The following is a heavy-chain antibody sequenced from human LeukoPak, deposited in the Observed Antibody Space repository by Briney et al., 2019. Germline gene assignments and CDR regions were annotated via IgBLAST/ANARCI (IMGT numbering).Heavy chain of an antibody. J-gene: IGHJ6*02. V-gene: IGHV3-53*01. CDR1: GFTVSTTY. Sequence: PGGSLRLLCAACGFTVSTTYMSWVRQAPGKGLECVLVIYSGDTTYYADSVTGRFNISQDNLNNSLYLQMNSLRADDTAVYYCARSWWTGGSYYAMDVWGQGTTVTVSS. CDR3: ARSWWTGGSYYAMDV. D-gene: IGHD3-10*01. CDR2: IYSGDTT.